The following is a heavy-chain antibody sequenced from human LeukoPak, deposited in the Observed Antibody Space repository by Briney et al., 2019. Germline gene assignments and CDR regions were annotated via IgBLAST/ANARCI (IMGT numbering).Heavy chain of an antibody. V-gene: IGHV3-30*18. CDR3: AKGVGSTGSYFDY. D-gene: IGHD1-26*01. CDR2: ISYDGSTI. J-gene: IGHJ4*02. CDR1: GFTFSSYG. Sequence: WGSLTLSCAASGFTFSSYGIHWVRQAQGKGLELVAVISYDGSTIYYADSVKGRFTISRDNSKDTLYLQMNSLRADDTAVYYCAKGVGSTGSYFDYWGQGTLVTVSS.